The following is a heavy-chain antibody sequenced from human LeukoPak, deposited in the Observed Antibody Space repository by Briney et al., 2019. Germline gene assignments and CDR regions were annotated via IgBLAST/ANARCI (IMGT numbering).Heavy chain of an antibody. V-gene: IGHV3-74*01. CDR3: ARPMIPGMSLGTDF. Sequence: GGSLTLSCAVSGITFRTYWMHWVRQAPGKGLVWVSCISSDGSSTNYADSVKGRFSISRDNAKNTLYLHMNSLRVEDTAQYYCARPMIPGMSLGTDFWGQGSLVTVSS. CDR1: GITFRTYW. CDR2: ISSDGSST. J-gene: IGHJ4*02. D-gene: IGHD3-16*01.